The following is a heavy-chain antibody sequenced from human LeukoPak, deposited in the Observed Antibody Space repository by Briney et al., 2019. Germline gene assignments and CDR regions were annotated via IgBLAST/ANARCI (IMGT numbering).Heavy chain of an antibody. D-gene: IGHD3-3*01. CDR1: GFTFSTYG. V-gene: IGHV3-30*03. CDR2: TSFDGNNR. CDR3: ARGRSVGTAYFYFYYMDV. Sequence: PGRSLRLSCAASGFTFSTYGMHWVRQAPGKGLEWLAGTSFDGNNRWYADSVKGRFTISRDQSNNTLFLQMNSLRAEDTALYYCARGRSVGTAYFYFYYMDVWGKGTSVIVSS. J-gene: IGHJ6*04.